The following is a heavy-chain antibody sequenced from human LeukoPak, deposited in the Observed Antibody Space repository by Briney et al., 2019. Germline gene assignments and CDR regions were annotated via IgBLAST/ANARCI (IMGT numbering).Heavy chain of an antibody. CDR1: GFTFTSYA. D-gene: IGHD3-22*01. V-gene: IGHV3-23*01. CDR2: ISGGGGST. Sequence: PGGSLGLSCAASGFTFTSYAMTWVRQAPGKGLEWVSSISGGGGSTYYADSVEGRFSISRDNSKNTLFLQMNSLRAEDTAVYSCAKSGWYESSGPLYYFDYWGQGTLVTVSS. CDR3: AKSGWYESSGPLYYFDY. J-gene: IGHJ4*02.